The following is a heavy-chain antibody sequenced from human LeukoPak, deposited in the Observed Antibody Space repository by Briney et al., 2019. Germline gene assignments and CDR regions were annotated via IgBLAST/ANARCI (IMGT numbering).Heavy chain of an antibody. Sequence: GRSLRLSCAASGFTFDDYAMHWVRQAPGKGLEWVSGISWNSGSIGYADSVKGRFTISRDNSKNTLYLQMNSLRAEDTAVYYCARDEFYYGMDVWGQGTTVTVSS. J-gene: IGHJ6*02. CDR2: ISWNSGSI. CDR3: ARDEFYYGMDV. D-gene: IGHD3-10*01. CDR1: GFTFDDYA. V-gene: IGHV3-9*01.